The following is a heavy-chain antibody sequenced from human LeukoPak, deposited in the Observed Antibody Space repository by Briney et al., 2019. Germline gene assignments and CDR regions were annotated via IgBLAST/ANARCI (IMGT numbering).Heavy chain of an antibody. D-gene: IGHD6-6*01. CDR3: ARARYSSSPF. CDR1: GGSISSYY. V-gene: IGHV4-59*01. Sequence: PSETLSLTCTVSGGSISSYYWSWLRQPPGKGLEWIGYIYDSGSTNYKPSLKSRVTISVDTSKNQFSLKLSSVTAADTALYYCARARYSSSPFWGQGTQVTVSS. J-gene: IGHJ4*02. CDR2: IYDSGST.